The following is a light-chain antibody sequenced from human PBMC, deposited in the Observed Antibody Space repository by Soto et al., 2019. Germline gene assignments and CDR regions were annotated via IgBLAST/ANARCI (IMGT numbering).Light chain of an antibody. J-gene: IGLJ3*02. CDR2: RNN. Sequence: QSVLTQPPSASGTPGQRVTISCSGSTSTIGSNYVYWYQQLPETAPKLLIFRNNQRPSGVPDRFSGSKSGTSASLAISGLRFEDEADYYCAAWDDSLSGPWVFGGGTKVTVL. CDR3: AAWDDSLSGPWV. V-gene: IGLV1-47*01. CDR1: TSTIGSNY.